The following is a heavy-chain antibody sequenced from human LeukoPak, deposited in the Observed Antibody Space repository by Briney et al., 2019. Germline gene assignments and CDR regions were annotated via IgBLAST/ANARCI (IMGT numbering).Heavy chain of an antibody. D-gene: IGHD1-1*01. CDR1: GFTFSSDW. Sequence: PGGSLRLSCAASGFTFSSDWMSWVRQAPGKGLEWVANIKQDGSEKYYVDSVKGRFTISRDNTKNSLYLQMNSLRAEDTAVYYCARDPKPGTLDYWGQGTLVTVSS. CDR3: ARDPKPGTLDY. J-gene: IGHJ4*02. CDR2: IKQDGSEK. V-gene: IGHV3-7*01.